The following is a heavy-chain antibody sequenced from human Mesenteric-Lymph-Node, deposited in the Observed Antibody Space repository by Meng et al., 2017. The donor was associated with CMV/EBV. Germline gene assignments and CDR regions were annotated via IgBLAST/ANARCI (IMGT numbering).Heavy chain of an antibody. D-gene: IGHD6-6*01. CDR2: INPKSGGT. CDR1: GYTFTGYY. Sequence: ASVKVSCKASGYTFTGYYMHWVRQAPGQGLEWMGWINPKSGGTNYPQKFQGRVTMTRDTSISTAYMELSRLRSDDTAVYYCARANIPPRPINYYYYYLMAVWGQGTTVTVSS. CDR3: ARANIPPRPINYYYYYLMAV. V-gene: IGHV1-2*02. J-gene: IGHJ6*02.